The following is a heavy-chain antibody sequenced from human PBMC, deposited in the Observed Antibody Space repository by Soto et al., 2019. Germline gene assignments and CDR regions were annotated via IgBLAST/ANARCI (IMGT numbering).Heavy chain of an antibody. CDR3: ARYGDGYYGMDV. Sequence: EVQVVESGGGLVQPGGSLRLSCAASGFIVNRFYISWVRQAPGKGLEWVSVMYSTGVTDSANSVKGRFSISRDNSKNTVYLQMNSLRTDDTAVYHCARYGDGYYGMDVWGQGTTVTVSS. CDR2: MYSTGVT. D-gene: IGHD4-17*01. J-gene: IGHJ6*02. CDR1: GFIVNRFY. V-gene: IGHV3-66*01.